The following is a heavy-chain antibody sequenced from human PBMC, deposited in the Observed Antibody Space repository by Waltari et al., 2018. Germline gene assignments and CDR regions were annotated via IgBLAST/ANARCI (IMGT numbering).Heavy chain of an antibody. CDR1: GYTFTGYY. J-gene: IGHJ5*02. D-gene: IGHD2-15*01. V-gene: IGHV1-2*06. CDR2: INPNSGGT. CDR3: ARDAGIVVVAATLNWFDP. Sequence: QVQLVQSGAEVKKPGASVKVSCKASGYTFTGYYMHWVRQAPGQGLEWMGRINPNSGGTNDAQKFQGRVTRTRDTSISTAYMELSRLRSDDTAVYYCARDAGIVVVAATLNWFDPWGQGTLVTVSS.